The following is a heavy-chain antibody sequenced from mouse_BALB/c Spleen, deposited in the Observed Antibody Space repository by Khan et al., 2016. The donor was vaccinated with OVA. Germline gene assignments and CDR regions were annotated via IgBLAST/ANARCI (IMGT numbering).Heavy chain of an antibody. V-gene: IGHV2-3*01. CDR1: GFSSISYG. D-gene: IGHD1-2*01. J-gene: IGHJ3*01. CDR3: AIIYYGLAWFTY. CDR2: IWNDGTT. Sequence: QVQLKESGPGLVAPSQSLSITCTVSGFSSISYGVSWVRQPPGKGLEWLGVIWNDGTTNYHSAFISRLSISKDNSESQVFLKLNSLQTDDTATYYCAIIYYGLAWFTYWGQGTLVTVSA.